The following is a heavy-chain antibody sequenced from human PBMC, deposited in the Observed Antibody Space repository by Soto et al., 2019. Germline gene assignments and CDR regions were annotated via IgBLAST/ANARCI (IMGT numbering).Heavy chain of an antibody. V-gene: IGHV4-34*01. CDR3: ASRITMIAARFRGMDV. J-gene: IGHJ6*02. CDR1: GGSFSGYY. CDR2: INHGGST. Sequence: SETLSLTCAVYGGSFSGYYWSWIRQPPGKGLEWIGEINHGGSTNYNPSLKSGVPISVDTAKNRFSLKLSSVTAADTAVYYCASRITMIAARFRGMDVWGQGTTVTVSS. D-gene: IGHD3-22*01.